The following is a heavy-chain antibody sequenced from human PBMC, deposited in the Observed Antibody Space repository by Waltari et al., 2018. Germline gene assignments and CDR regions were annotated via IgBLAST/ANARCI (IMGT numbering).Heavy chain of an antibody. Sequence: EVQLVQAGAEVTEPGESLKISCKGSGYSFTSYWIGWVSQMPGQGLEWMGIIYPGDSDTRYSPSVQGQLTISADKSISTAYLQWSSLNASDTSMYYCARYRAQQQLVWYYYYGMDVWGQGTTVTVSS. CDR3: ARYRAQQQLVWYYYYGMDV. CDR1: GYSFTSYW. V-gene: IGHV5-51*01. J-gene: IGHJ6*02. D-gene: IGHD6-13*01. CDR2: IYPGDSDT.